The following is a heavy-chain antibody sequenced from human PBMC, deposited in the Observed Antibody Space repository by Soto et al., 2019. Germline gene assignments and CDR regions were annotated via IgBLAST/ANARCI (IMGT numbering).Heavy chain of an antibody. V-gene: IGHV1-18*01. Sequence: ASVKVSCKASGYTFTSYGISWVRQAPGQGLEWMGWISAYNGNTNYAQKLQGRVTMTTDTSTSTAYMELRSLRSDDTAVYYCARGGWLQSHAKNNGFDPWGQGTLVTVSS. CDR3: ARGGWLQSHAKNNGFDP. J-gene: IGHJ5*02. D-gene: IGHD5-12*01. CDR2: ISAYNGNT. CDR1: GYTFTSYG.